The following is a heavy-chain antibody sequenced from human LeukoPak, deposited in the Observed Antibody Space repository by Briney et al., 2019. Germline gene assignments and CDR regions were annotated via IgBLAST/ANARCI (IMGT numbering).Heavy chain of an antibody. CDR1: GGSISTYY. CDR3: ARDSAIVVVPAAIFWRGEFDY. Sequence: SETLSLTCTVSGGSISTYYWSWIRQPAGKGLEWIGRFDTSGSTNYNPSLKSRLTMSGDTSKNQISLKLSSVTAADTAVYYCARDSAIVVVPAAIFWRGEFDYWGQGTLVTVSS. D-gene: IGHD2-2*01. V-gene: IGHV4-4*07. CDR2: FDTSGST. J-gene: IGHJ4*02.